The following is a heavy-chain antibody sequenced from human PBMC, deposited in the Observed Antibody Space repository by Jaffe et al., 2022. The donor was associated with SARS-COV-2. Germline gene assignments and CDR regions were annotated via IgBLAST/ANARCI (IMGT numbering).Heavy chain of an antibody. D-gene: IGHD1-26*01. CDR1: AFTFSNYA. Sequence: EVQLLESGGGLIQPGGSLRLSCSASAFTFSNYAMTWVRQAPGKGLEWVSTISPSAGSTYYADSVKGRFTISRDNSKNTLYLQMNSLRVEETALYYCAKDVSVTATTGWDNWGQGTLVTVSS. CDR3: AKDVSVTATTGWDN. J-gene: IGHJ4*02. V-gene: IGHV3-23*01. CDR2: ISPSAGST.